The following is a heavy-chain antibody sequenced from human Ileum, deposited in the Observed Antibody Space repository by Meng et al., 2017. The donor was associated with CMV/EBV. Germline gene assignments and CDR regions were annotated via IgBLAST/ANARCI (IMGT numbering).Heavy chain of an antibody. CDR2: LSSSGNTA. D-gene: IGHD1-7*01. J-gene: IGHJ4*02. Sequence: CAASGFTFSSYYMTWIRQFPGGGLELIAYLSSSGNTAYYADSLRGRFTISRDNAKDSLYLQMNSLRAEDTAVYSCAREQRRNYGVPDFWGQGTLVTVSS. CDR3: AREQRRNYGVPDF. CDR1: GFTFSSYY. V-gene: IGHV3-11*04.